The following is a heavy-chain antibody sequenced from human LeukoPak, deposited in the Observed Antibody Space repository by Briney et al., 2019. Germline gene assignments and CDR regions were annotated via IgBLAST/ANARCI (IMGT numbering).Heavy chain of an antibody. CDR3: ASRHCSGGGCYFAGADPFDY. Sequence: GSLRLSCAASGFTVSSTYMSWVRQAPGKGLEWVSVIYSGGNIYYIDSVKGRFTISRDTSKNTLYLQMNSLRAGDTAVYYCASRHCSGGGCYFAGADPFDYWGQGTLVTVSS. J-gene: IGHJ4*02. D-gene: IGHD2-15*01. CDR2: IYSGGNI. CDR1: GFTVSSTY. V-gene: IGHV3-53*01.